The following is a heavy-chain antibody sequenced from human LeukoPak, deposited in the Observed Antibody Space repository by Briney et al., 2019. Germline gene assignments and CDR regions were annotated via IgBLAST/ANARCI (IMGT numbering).Heavy chain of an antibody. CDR1: GDTISPYY. Sequence: SDTLSLTCTVSGDTISPYYRSWIRQSPGKGLECFGYIHSSGSTNYNRSLKSRVIISVDTSKNQFSLTLSSVAAADMAVYYCARRPYYYDSSGYTNWFDPWGQGTLVTVSS. J-gene: IGHJ5*02. CDR3: ARRPYYYDSSGYTNWFDP. V-gene: IGHV4-59*08. CDR2: IHSSGST. D-gene: IGHD3-22*01.